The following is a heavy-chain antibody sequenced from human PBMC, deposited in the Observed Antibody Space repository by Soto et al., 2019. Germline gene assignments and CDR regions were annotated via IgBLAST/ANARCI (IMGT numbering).Heavy chain of an antibody. CDR1: GFTFSRYW. J-gene: IGHJ4*02. Sequence: GGSLRLSCATSGFTFSRYWMHWVRQVPGKGLVWVSRINSDGSEKYYVDSVKGRFTISRDNAKNSLYLQMNSLRAEDTAVYYCARDYRWGQGTPVTVSS. CDR3: ARDYR. V-gene: IGHV3-74*01. D-gene: IGHD3-16*02. CDR2: INSDGSEK.